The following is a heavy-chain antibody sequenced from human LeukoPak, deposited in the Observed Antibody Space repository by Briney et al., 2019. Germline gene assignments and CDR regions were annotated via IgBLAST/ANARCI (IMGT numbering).Heavy chain of an antibody. CDR3: ARLAWLHFDY. CDR1: GGSISINSYY. V-gene: IGHV4-39*07. CDR2: VFYSGGA. D-gene: IGHD5-12*01. Sequence: SETLSLTCTVSGGSISINSYYWAWIRQPPGKGLEWIGSVFYSGGAYYNPSLKSRVTISVDTSKNQFSLKLSSVTAADKAIYYCARLAWLHFDYWGQGTLVTVSS. J-gene: IGHJ4*02.